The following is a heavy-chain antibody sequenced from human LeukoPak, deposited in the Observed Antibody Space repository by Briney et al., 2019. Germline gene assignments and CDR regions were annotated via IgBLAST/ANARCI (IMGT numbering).Heavy chain of an antibody. CDR3: ARGRHSSSPFDY. V-gene: IGHV4-34*01. Sequence: SETLSLTCAVYGGSFSGYYWSWIRQPPGKGLEWIGEINHSGSTNYNPSLKSRVTISVDTSKNQFPLKLSSVTAADTAVYYCARGRHSSSPFDYWGQGTLVTVSS. J-gene: IGHJ4*02. CDR2: INHSGST. CDR1: GGSFSGYY. D-gene: IGHD6-6*01.